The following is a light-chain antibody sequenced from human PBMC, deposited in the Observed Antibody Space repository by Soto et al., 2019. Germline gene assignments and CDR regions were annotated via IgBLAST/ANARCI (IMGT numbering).Light chain of an antibody. V-gene: IGLV2-23*02. J-gene: IGLJ7*01. CDR2: EVS. Sequence: QSVLTQPASVSGSPGQSITISCTGTSSDVGSYNLVSWYQQHPGKAPKLIISEVSKRPSGISDRFSGSKSGSTASLAISGLQAEDEADYNCCSYAGTTTHTVFGGGTQLTVL. CDR3: CSYAGTTTHTV. CDR1: SSDVGSYNL.